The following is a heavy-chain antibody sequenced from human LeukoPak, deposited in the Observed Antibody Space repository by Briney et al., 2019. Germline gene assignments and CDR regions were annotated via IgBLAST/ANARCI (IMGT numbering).Heavy chain of an antibody. CDR3: ARDRGSGSYYYMDV. V-gene: IGHV1-69*05. J-gene: IGHJ6*03. D-gene: IGHD3-10*01. CDR1: GGTFSSYA. Sequence: SLKVSCKASGGTFSSYAISWVRQAPGQGLEWMGGIIPIFGTAYYAQTLEGRDTFTTDKSTSTAYMELSSPRSEDTAVYYCARDRGSGSYYYMDVWGKGTTVTVSS. CDR2: IIPIFGTA.